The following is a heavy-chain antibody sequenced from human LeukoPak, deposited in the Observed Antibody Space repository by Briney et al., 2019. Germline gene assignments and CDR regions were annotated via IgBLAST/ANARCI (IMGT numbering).Heavy chain of an antibody. CDR3: ARDAEQWLPNNWFDP. CDR1: GYTFTNFG. Sequence: VSVKVSCKASGYTFTNFGISWVRQAPGQGLEWMGWISAYNGKTNYAQNLQGRVTMTTDTSTTTAYMELRSLRSDDTAVYYCARDAEQWLPNNWFDPWGQGTLVTVSS. CDR2: ISAYNGKT. D-gene: IGHD6-19*01. J-gene: IGHJ5*02. V-gene: IGHV1-18*01.